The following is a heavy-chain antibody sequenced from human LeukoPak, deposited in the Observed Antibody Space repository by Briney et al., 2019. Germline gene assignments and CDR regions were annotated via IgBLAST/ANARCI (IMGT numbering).Heavy chain of an antibody. D-gene: IGHD3-3*01. CDR2: IRYDGSNN. J-gene: IGHJ4*02. Sequence: PGGSLRLSCAASGFTFSSYGMHWVRQAPDKGLEWVAFIRYDGSNNYYADSVKGRFTISRDNSKNTLYLQMNSLRAEDTAVYYCAKDHAGYDFWRQYFDYWGQGTLVTVSS. CDR1: GFTFSSYG. V-gene: IGHV3-30*02. CDR3: AKDHAGYDFWRQYFDY.